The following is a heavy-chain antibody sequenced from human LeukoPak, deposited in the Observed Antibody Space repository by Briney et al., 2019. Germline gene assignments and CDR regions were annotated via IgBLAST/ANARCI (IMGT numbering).Heavy chain of an antibody. CDR2: LYSDGNT. D-gene: IGHD3-16*01. CDR3: ARGVQPLAANTLAY. CDR1: GFTVITND. J-gene: IGHJ4*02. Sequence: GGSLRLSCAAPGFTVITNDMTWFRQAPGKGLEWVSVLYSDGNTKYADSVQGRFTISRDNSKNTLYLEMNSLSPDDTAVYYCARGVQPLAANTLAYWGQGTLVTVSS. V-gene: IGHV3-53*01.